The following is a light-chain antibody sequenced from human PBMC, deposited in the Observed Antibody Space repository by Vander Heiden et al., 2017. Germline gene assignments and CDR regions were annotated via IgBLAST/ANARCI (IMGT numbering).Light chain of an antibody. CDR1: QSISSY. J-gene: IGKJ3*01. CDR3: QQSYSTLLFT. Sequence: DIQMTQSPSSLSASVGDRVTITCRASQSISSYLNWYQQKQAKDPQLLIYAASSLQSGVPSRFSSSGSGTDYTLTISSLQPEDFATYYCQQSYSTLLFTFGPGTKVDIK. V-gene: IGKV1-39*01. CDR2: AAS.